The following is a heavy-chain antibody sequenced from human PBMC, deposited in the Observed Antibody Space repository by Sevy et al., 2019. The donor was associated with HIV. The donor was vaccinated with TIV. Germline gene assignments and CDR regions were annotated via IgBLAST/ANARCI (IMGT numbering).Heavy chain of an antibody. D-gene: IGHD1-26*01. CDR3: ARWDADRRWYFDY. CDR2: ISSSSSYI. CDR1: GFSFSSYS. Sequence: GGSLRLSCAASGFSFSSYSMNWVRQAPGKGLEWASSISSSSSYIYYTDSVKGRLTISRDNVKNSLYLQMNGLSAEDTAVYYCARWDADRRWYFDYWGQGTLVTVSS. V-gene: IGHV3-21*01. J-gene: IGHJ4*02.